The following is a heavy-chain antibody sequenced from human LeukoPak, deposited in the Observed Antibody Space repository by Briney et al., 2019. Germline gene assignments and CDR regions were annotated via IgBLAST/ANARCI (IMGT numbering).Heavy chain of an antibody. J-gene: IGHJ4*02. D-gene: IGHD5-18*01. CDR3: ARDIAAYSYGFDY. CDR1: GFTFSSYW. Sequence: GGSLRLSCAASGFTFSSYWMHWVRQAPGKGLVWVSRINSDGSSTSYADSVEGRFTISRDNAKNLLYLQMNSLRAEDTAVYYCARDIAAYSYGFDYWGQGTLVTVSS. V-gene: IGHV3-74*01. CDR2: INSDGSST.